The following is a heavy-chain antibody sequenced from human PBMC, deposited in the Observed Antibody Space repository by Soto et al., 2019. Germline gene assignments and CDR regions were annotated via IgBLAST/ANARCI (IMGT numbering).Heavy chain of an antibody. J-gene: IGHJ4*02. Sequence: HPGGSLRLSCAASGFTFSSYAMHWVRQAPGKELEWVAVISYDGSNKYYADSVKGRFTTSRDNSKNTLYLQMNSLRAEDTAVYYCARDRAAGAFDYWGQGTLVTVSS. CDR3: ARDRAAGAFDY. D-gene: IGHD6-13*01. V-gene: IGHV3-30-3*01. CDR2: ISYDGSNK. CDR1: GFTFSSYA.